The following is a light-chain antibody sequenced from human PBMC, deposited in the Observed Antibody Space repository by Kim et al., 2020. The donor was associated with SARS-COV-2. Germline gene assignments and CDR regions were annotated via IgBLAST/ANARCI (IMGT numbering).Light chain of an antibody. CDR3: SSDTLSRSFV. Sequence: QSALTQPASVSGSPGQSFTISCTGTSSDVGNYNYVSWYQHHAGKVPKLMIYDVTERLSGVSHRFSGSKSGNTASLTISGLQAEDEADYYCSSDTLSRSFVFGSGTKVPVL. CDR2: DVT. J-gene: IGLJ1*01. CDR1: SSDVGNYNY. V-gene: IGLV2-14*03.